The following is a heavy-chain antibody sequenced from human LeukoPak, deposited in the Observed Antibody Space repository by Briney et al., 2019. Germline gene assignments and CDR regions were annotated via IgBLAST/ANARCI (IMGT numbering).Heavy chain of an antibody. CDR3: ARAQLNLLVDFGMDV. CDR2: INYSGST. D-gene: IGHD1-1*01. Sequence: SETLSLTCTVSGGSITTYYWTWIRQPPGKGLEWTGYINYSGSTNYNPSLKSRVTISVDTSKNQFSLKLSSVTAADTAVYYCARAQLNLLVDFGMDVWGQGTTVTVSS. CDR1: GGSITTYY. V-gene: IGHV4-59*01. J-gene: IGHJ6*02.